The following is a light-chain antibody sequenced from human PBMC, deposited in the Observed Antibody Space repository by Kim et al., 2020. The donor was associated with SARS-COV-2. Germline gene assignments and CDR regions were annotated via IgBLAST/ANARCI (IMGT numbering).Light chain of an antibody. V-gene: IGLV4-69*01. Sequence: GASVKLTCTLSSGHSSYAIAWHQQQPEKGPRYLMKLNSDGSHSKGDGIPDRFSGSSSGAERYLTISSLQSEDEADYYYQTWGTGIGFGGGTKLTVL. CDR1: SGHSSYA. CDR3: QTWGTGIG. CDR2: LNSDGSH. J-gene: IGLJ3*02.